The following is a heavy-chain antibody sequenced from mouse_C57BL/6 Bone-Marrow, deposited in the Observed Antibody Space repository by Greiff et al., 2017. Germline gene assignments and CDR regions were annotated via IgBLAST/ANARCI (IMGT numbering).Heavy chain of an antibody. CDR3: ARSGPLGRSFDY. Sequence: VQLQQPGAELVKPGASVKMSCKASGYTFTSYWITWVKQRPGQGLEWIGDIYPTSGRPNYNEKLKSKAILTVDTSSNPASMQLSSLTSEDSAVFYCARSGPLGRSFDYWGQGTTLTVSS. CDR2: IYPTSGRP. J-gene: IGHJ2*01. CDR1: GYTFTSYW. V-gene: IGHV1-55*01. D-gene: IGHD4-1*01.